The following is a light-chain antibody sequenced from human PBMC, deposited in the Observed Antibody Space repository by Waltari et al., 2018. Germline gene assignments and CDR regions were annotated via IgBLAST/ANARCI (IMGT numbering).Light chain of an antibody. CDR2: AAS. V-gene: IGKV1-39*01. Sequence: DIQMTQSPSSLSASVGDRVTITCRASQSISSDLNGYQQKPGKAPKLVIYAASSLQSGVPSMASGSGSGTDFTFTISSLQPEDCATYYCQQSYSTPYTFGQGTKLEIK. CDR3: QQSYSTPYT. CDR1: QSISSD. J-gene: IGKJ2*01.